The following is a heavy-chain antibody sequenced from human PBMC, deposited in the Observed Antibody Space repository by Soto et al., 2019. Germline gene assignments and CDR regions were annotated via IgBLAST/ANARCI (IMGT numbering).Heavy chain of an antibody. CDR1: GFRIDDYA. Sequence: EMQLVESGGGLVQPGRSLRLSCAASGFRIDDYAMHWVRQPPGKGLEWVSGITWNSGSLDYADSVKGRFTISRDNAKNSLYLQMNSLSAEDTALYCCARRGYSYGYFDYWGQGTLVTVSS. CDR2: ITWNSGSL. D-gene: IGHD5-18*01. CDR3: ARRGYSYGYFDY. J-gene: IGHJ4*02. V-gene: IGHV3-9*01.